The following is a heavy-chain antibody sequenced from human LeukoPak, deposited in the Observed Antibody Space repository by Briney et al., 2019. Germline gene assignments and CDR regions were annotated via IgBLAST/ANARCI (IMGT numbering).Heavy chain of an antibody. J-gene: IGHJ6*02. CDR1: GFTFDDYA. Sequence: GRSLRLSCAASGFTFDDYAMHWVRQAPGKGLEWVSGISWNSGSIGYADSVKGRFTISRDNAKNSLYLQMNSLRAEDTALYYCAKDSYYDSSAYYGMDVWGQGTTVTVSS. V-gene: IGHV3-9*01. CDR2: ISWNSGSI. D-gene: IGHD3-22*01. CDR3: AKDSYYDSSAYYGMDV.